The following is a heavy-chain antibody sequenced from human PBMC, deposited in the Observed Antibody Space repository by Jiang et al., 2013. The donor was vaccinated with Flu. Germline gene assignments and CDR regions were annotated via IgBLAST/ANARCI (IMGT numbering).Heavy chain of an antibody. J-gene: IGHJ6*02. CDR3: TGGVVPYGMDV. V-gene: IGHV3-73*01. Sequence: SCAASGFTFSGSAMHWVRQASGKGLEWVGRIRTKTSSYATSYAASVKGRFAISRDDSKNTAYLQMNSLKTEDTAVYYCTGGVVPYGMDVWGQGTTVTV. CDR1: GFTFSGSA. D-gene: IGHD3-3*01. CDR2: IRTKTSSYAT.